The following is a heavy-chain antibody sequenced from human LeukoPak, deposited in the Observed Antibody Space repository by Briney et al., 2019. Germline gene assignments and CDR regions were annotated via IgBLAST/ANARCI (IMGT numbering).Heavy chain of an antibody. CDR1: GFPFSSYG. CDR2: ISYDGSNK. D-gene: IGHD6-19*01. CDR3: AKDLGGGSGCYDL. J-gene: IGHJ2*01. V-gene: IGHV3-30*18. Sequence: QPGGPLRLSCAASGFPFSSYGMHWVRQAPGKGLEWGAIISYDGSNKYYADSVQGRFTISRDNSKNTLYLQMNSLRAEDTAVFYCAKDLGGGSGCYDLWGRGTLVTVSS.